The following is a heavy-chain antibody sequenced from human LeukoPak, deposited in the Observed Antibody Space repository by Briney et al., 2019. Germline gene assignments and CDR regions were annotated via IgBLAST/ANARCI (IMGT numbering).Heavy chain of an antibody. D-gene: IGHD2-21*02. V-gene: IGHV4-30-2*01. CDR2: IYHSGST. Sequence: SETLSLTCAVSGGSISSGGYSWRWLRQPPGTGLEWFGYIYHSGSTYYNPSLKSRVTISVDRSKNQFSLKLSSVTAADTAVYYCARSGDPTVLIYYYYGMDVWGKGTTVTVSS. CDR3: ARSGDPTVLIYYYYGMDV. J-gene: IGHJ6*04. CDR1: GGSISSGGYS.